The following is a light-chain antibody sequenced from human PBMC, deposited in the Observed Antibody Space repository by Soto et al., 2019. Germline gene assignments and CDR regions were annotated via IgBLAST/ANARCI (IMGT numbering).Light chain of an antibody. CDR2: VAS. J-gene: IGKJ1*01. Sequence: DIQMTQSPSSLSASVGDRVTITCRASQSISSYLSWYQQKRGKAPKLLIYVASSLQSGVPSRFSGNGSGTDFTLTISSLQPEDFATYYCQQSYSTPRTCGEGTKVEIK. CDR3: QQSYSTPRT. V-gene: IGKV1-39*01. CDR1: QSISSY.